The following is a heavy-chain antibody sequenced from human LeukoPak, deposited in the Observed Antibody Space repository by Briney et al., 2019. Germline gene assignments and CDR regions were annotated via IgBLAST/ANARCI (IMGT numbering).Heavy chain of an antibody. CDR2: INPGGGST. V-gene: IGHV1-46*01. J-gene: IGHJ4*02. D-gene: IGHD3-3*01. Sequence: ASVKVSCKASGYTFTSYYMHWVRQAPGQGLEWMGIINPGGGSTSYAQKFQGRVTMTRDTSTSTVYMELSSLRSEDTAVYYCATGINYDFWSGHPGTFDYWGQGTLVTVSS. CDR1: GYTFTSYY. CDR3: ATGINYDFWSGHPGTFDY.